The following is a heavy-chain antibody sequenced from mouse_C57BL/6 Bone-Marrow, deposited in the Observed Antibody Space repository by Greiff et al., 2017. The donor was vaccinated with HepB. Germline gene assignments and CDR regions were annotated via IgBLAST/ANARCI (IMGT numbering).Heavy chain of an antibody. CDR3: ARSNLLIYYYGSSYFDY. Sequence: VQLQQSGAELARPGASVKLSCKASGYTFTSYGVSWVKQRTGQGLEWIGEIYPRSGNTYYNEKFKGKATLTADKYSSTAYMELRSLTSEDSAVYFCARSNLLIYYYGSSYFDYWGQGTTLTVSS. V-gene: IGHV1-81*01. J-gene: IGHJ2*01. CDR1: GYTFTSYG. CDR2: IYPRSGNT. D-gene: IGHD1-1*01.